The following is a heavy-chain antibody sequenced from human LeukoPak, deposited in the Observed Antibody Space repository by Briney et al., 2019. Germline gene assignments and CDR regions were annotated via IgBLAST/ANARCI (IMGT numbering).Heavy chain of an antibody. Sequence: SETLSLTYTVSGGSISRYYWRWIRPPPRKGLEWVGYIYYSGYTNYNPSLKSRVTIPVDTSKNQFSLKLSSVTAADTAVYYCARTTMVRGTYYMDVWGKGTTVTISS. V-gene: IGHV4-59*01. CDR2: IYYSGYT. J-gene: IGHJ6*03. D-gene: IGHD3-10*01. CDR1: GGSISRYY. CDR3: ARTTMVRGTYYMDV.